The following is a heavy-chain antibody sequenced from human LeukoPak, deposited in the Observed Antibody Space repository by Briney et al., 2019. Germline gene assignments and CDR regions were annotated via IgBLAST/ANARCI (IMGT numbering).Heavy chain of an antibody. Sequence: PSETLSLTCTVSGGSISSYYWSWIRQPPGKGLEWIGYIHYSGSTNYNPSLKSRVTISVDTSKNQFSLKLSSVTAAGTAVCYCARGDILTGYYISGARVLDAFDIWGQGTMVTVSS. J-gene: IGHJ3*02. CDR1: GGSISSYY. CDR3: ARGDILTGYYISGARVLDAFDI. CDR2: IHYSGST. D-gene: IGHD3-9*01. V-gene: IGHV4-59*01.